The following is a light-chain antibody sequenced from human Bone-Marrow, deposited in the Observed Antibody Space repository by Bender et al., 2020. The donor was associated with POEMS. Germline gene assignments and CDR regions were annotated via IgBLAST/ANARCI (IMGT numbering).Light chain of an antibody. J-gene: IGLJ2*01. CDR1: RSDIGSYNH. Sequence: QSALTQPASVSGSPGQSITIACTGTRSDIGSYNHVSWYQQHPGKAPKFMIFEVSKRPSGISDRFSGSKSANTASLTISGLQAEDEADYYCCSYAGSSTFVVFGGGTKLTVL. CDR3: CSYAGSSTFVV. V-gene: IGLV2-23*02. CDR2: EVS.